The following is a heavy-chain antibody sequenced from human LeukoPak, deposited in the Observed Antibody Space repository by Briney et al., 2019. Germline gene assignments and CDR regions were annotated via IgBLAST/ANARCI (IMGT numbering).Heavy chain of an antibody. Sequence: SVKVSCKASGGTFSSYAISWVRQAPGQGLEWMGGIIPNFGTANYAQKFQGRVTITTDESTSTAYMELSSLRSEDTAVYYCARPIRTIFGVVMPDAFDIWGQGTMVTVSS. D-gene: IGHD3-3*01. J-gene: IGHJ3*02. CDR3: ARPIRTIFGVVMPDAFDI. V-gene: IGHV1-69*05. CDR2: IIPNFGTA. CDR1: GGTFSSYA.